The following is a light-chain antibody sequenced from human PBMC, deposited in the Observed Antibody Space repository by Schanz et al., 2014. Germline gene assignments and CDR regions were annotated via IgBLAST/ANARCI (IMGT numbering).Light chain of an antibody. V-gene: IGKV3-15*01. CDR3: QQYNSYSIT. CDR2: RTS. CDR1: QSFKNN. Sequence: EIVLTQSPGTLSLSPGERATLSCRASQSFKNNYLAWYQQTPGQAPRLLIYRTSNRATGVPARFSGSGSGTEFTLTISSLQSEDFATYYCQQYNSYSITFGQGTRLDIK. J-gene: IGKJ5*01.